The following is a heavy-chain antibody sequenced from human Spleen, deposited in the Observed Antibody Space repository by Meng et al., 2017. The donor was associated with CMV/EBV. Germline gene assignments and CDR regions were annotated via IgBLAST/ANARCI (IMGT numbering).Heavy chain of an antibody. CDR3: ASDSSGSRNFDY. V-gene: IGHV4-31*03. CDR1: GGSISSGGYY. J-gene: IGHJ4*02. CDR2: IYYSGST. D-gene: IGHD1-26*01. Sequence: SETLSLTCTVSGGSISSGGYYWSWIRQHPGKGLEWIGYIYYSGSTYYNPSLKSRVTISVDTSKNQFSLKLSSVTAADTAVYYCASDSSGSRNFDYWGQGTLVTVSS.